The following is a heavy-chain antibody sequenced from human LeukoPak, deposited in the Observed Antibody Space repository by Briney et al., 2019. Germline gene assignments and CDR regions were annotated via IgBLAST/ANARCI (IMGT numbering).Heavy chain of an antibody. D-gene: IGHD3-22*01. CDR1: GGSFSGYY. V-gene: IGHV4-34*01. CDR2: INHSGST. J-gene: IGHJ3*02. Sequence: SETLSLTCAVYGGSFSGYYWSWIRQPPGKGLEWIGEINHSGSTNYNPSLKSRVTISVDPSKNQFSLKLSSVTAADTAVYYCARDSPAYYYDSSGYYNDAFDIWGQGTMVTVSS. CDR3: ARDSPAYYYDSSGYYNDAFDI.